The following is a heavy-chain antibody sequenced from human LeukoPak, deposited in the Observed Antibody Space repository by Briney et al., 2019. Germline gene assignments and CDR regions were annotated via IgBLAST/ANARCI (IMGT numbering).Heavy chain of an antibody. CDR2: INHSGST. V-gene: IGHV4-34*01. CDR3: ATAIQNWFDP. Sequence: SETPSLTCAVYGGSFSGYYWSWIRQPPGKGLEWIGEINHSGSTNYNPSLKSRVTISVDTSKNQFSLKLSSVTAADTAVYYCATAIQNWFDPWGQGTLVTVSS. CDR1: GGSFSGYY. J-gene: IGHJ5*02.